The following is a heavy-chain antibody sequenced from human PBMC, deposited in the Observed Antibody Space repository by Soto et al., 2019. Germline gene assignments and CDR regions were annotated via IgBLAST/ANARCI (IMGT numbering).Heavy chain of an antibody. CDR2: IWHDGSKK. Sequence: QVHLVESGGGVVQPGRSLRLSCAASGFTFSTYGMHWVRQAPGKGLEWVALIWHDGSKKYFADSVRGRFTISRDNSKNTHYLQMNSLRVEDTAVYYCARDLDTSLGYYYYYGIDVWGQGTTVTVSS. CDR3: ARDLDTSLGYYYYYGIDV. V-gene: IGHV3-33*01. D-gene: IGHD5-18*01. J-gene: IGHJ6*02. CDR1: GFTFSTYG.